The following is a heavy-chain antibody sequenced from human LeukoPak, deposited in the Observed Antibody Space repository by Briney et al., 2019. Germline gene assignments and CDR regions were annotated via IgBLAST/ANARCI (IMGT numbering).Heavy chain of an antibody. CDR3: ARGTLNDYGDPDDAFDI. CDR1: GGTFSSYA. J-gene: IGHJ3*02. CDR2: IIPILGIA. D-gene: IGHD4-17*01. V-gene: IGHV1-69*04. Sequence: SVKVSCKASGGTFSSYAISWVRQAPGQGLEWMGRIIPILGIANYAQKFQGRVTITADKSTSTAYMELSSLRSEDTAVYYCARGTLNDYGDPDDAFDIWGQGTMVTVSS.